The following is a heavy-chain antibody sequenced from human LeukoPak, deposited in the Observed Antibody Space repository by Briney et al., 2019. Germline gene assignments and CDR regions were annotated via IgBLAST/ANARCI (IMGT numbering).Heavy chain of an antibody. D-gene: IGHD2-2*01. CDR1: GYTFTSYG. CDR2: ISVYNGNT. V-gene: IGHV1-18*04. CDR3: ARGAGYCSSTSCYVFDY. Sequence: ASVKVSCKASGYTFTSYGISWVRQAPGQGLEWMGWISVYNGNTNYAQKLQGRVTMTTDTSTSTAYMELRSLRSDDTAVYYCARGAGYCSSTSCYVFDYWGQGTLVTVSS. J-gene: IGHJ4*02.